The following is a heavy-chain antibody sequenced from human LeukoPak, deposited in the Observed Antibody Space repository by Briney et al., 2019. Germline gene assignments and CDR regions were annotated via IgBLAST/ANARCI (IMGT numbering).Heavy chain of an antibody. CDR3: ARERTGDNISYYFDY. CDR1: GGSISSGGYY. V-gene: IGHV4-31*03. D-gene: IGHD1-1*01. CDR2: IYYSGST. J-gene: IGHJ4*02. Sequence: PSETLSLTCTVSGGSISSGGYYWSWIRQHPGKGLEWIGYIYYSGSTYYNPSLKSRVTISVDTSKNQFSLKLSSVTAADTAVYYCARERTGDNISYYFDYWGQGTLVTVSS.